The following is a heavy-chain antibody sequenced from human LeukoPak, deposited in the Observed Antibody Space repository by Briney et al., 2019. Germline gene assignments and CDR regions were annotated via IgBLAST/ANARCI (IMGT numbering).Heavy chain of an antibody. V-gene: IGHV3-21*01. D-gene: IGHD6-19*01. CDR3: ASSIAVAGGAY. Sequence: GGSLRLSCAASGFTFSSYSMNWVRQAPGKGLEWVSSISSSSSYIYYADSVKGRFTISRDNAKNSLYLQMNSLRAEDTAAYYCASSIAVAGGAYWGQGTLVTVSS. J-gene: IGHJ4*02. CDR2: ISSSSSYI. CDR1: GFTFSSYS.